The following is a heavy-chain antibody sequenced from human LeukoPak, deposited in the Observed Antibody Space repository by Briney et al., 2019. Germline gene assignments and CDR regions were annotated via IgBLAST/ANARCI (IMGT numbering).Heavy chain of an antibody. Sequence: PSDTLSLTYAVSGGSVTSTNWWTWIRQPPGKGLEWIGDVHLDGRTNYNPSLKSRLIMAEDLPENHISLKMTSLSAADTAVYYCAREGGFYRPLDYSGQGTLVTVSS. CDR2: VHLDGRT. D-gene: IGHD3-3*01. J-gene: IGHJ4*02. CDR3: AREGGFYRPLDY. V-gene: IGHV4-4*02. CDR1: GGSVTSTNW.